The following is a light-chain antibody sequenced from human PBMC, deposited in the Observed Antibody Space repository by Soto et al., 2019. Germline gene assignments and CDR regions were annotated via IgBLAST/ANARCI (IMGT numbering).Light chain of an antibody. CDR1: QSVSSN. CDR2: GAS. J-gene: IGKJ1*01. Sequence: EIVMTQSPATLSVSPGERATLSCRASQSVSSNLAWYQQKPGQAPRLLIYGASTRATGIPARFSGSGSGTEFTLTISSLQSEEFAVYYCQQYNNWPPGVTFGQGTKVDIK. V-gene: IGKV3-15*01. CDR3: QQYNNWPPGVT.